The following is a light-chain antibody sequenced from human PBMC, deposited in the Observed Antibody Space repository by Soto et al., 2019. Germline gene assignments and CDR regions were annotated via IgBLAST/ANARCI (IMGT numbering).Light chain of an antibody. V-gene: IGLV2-14*01. CDR3: SSYTSSDTPYV. CDR1: SSDVGDYKY. Sequence: QSVLTQPASVSGSPGQSITISCTGTSSDVGDYKYVSWYQQHPDKAPKLIIFLNSNRPSGISNRFSASKSGNTASLTISGLHAEDEADYYCSSYTSSDTPYVFGTGTKLTVL. CDR2: LNS. J-gene: IGLJ1*01.